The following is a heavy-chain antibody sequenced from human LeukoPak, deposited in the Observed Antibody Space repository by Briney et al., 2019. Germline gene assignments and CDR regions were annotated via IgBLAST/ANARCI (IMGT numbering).Heavy chain of an antibody. J-gene: IGHJ4*02. CDR2: IIPIFGTA. V-gene: IGHV1-69*13. CDR1: GGTFSSYA. D-gene: IGHD1-1*01. CDR3: ARDATRTHSLDY. Sequence: GASVKVSCKASGGTFSSYAISWVRQAPGQGLEWMGGIIPIFGTANYAQKFQGRVTITADESTSTAYMELSSLRSEDTAVYYCARDATRTHSLDYWGQGTLVTVSS.